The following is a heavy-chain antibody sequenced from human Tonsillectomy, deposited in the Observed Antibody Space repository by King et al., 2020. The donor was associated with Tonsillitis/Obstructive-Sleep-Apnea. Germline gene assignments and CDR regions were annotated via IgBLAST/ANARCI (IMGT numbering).Heavy chain of an antibody. J-gene: IGHJ4*02. V-gene: IGHV3-72*01. CDR3: ARGSGCYYLDY. Sequence: VQLVESGGGLVQPGGSLRLSCAASVFTFSDHYMDWVRQAPGKGLEWVGRTRNKARSYSTEYAASVKGRFTITRDDSKNSLYLQVNTLRTDDTAVYYCARGSGCYYLDYWGQGTLVTVSS. D-gene: IGHD1-26*01. CDR1: VFTFSDHY. CDR2: TRNKARSYST.